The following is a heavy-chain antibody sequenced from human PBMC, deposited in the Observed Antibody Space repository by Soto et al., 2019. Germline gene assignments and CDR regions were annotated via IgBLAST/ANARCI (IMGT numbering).Heavy chain of an antibody. CDR2: INAGNSDT. CDR1: GYTFTIYA. CDR3: ARDFSMVVMAPGY. V-gene: IGHV1-3*01. J-gene: IGHJ4*02. D-gene: IGHD3-22*01. Sequence: ASVKVSCKASGYTFTIYAMHWVRQAPGQRLEWMGWINAGNSDTTYSQKFQGRVTITSDTSASTAYMELTSLRSEDTAVYYCARDFSMVVMAPGYWGQGTLVTVSS.